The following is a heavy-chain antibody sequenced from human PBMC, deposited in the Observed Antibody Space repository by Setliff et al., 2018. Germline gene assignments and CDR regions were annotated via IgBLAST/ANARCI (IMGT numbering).Heavy chain of an antibody. CDR1: GGSISSSNW. CDR2: IYYSGST. Sequence: SETLSLTCAVSGGSISSSNWWSWVRQPPGKGLEWIGSIYYSGSTYYNPSLKSRVTISVDTSKNQFSLKLSSVTAADTAVYYCARVDNFWSGPIDYWGQGTLVTVSS. CDR3: ARVDNFWSGPIDY. D-gene: IGHD3-3*01. V-gene: IGHV4-4*02. J-gene: IGHJ4*02.